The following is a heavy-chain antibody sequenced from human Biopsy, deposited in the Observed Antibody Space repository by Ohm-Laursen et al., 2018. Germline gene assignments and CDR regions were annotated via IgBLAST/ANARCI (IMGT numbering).Heavy chain of an antibody. V-gene: IGHV4-4*07. CDR3: ARDAYGDYDTYY. CDR1: GGSISDYF. CDR2: IYSSGRT. Sequence: PSETLSLTCAVSGGSISDYFWSWIRQPADKGLEYIGRIYSSGRTFYNPSLKSRVTMSVATSDNQFSLKLSSVTAADTAVYFCARDAYGDYDTYY. D-gene: IGHD4-17*01. J-gene: IGHJ6*03.